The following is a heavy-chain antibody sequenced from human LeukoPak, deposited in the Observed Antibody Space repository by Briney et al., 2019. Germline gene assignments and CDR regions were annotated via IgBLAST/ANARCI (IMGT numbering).Heavy chain of an antibody. CDR1: GGSISRSDYY. D-gene: IGHD3-22*01. V-gene: IGHV4-39*02. CDR2: IYYSGST. J-gene: IGHJ3*02. CDR3: ARDRPMIVVADAFDI. Sequence: SETLSLTCTVSGGSISRSDYYWAWIRQPPGKGLEWIGNIYYSGSTYYSPSLKSRLTISVDTSKNQFSLKVNSVTAADTAVYYCARDRPMIVVADAFDIWGQGTMVTVSS.